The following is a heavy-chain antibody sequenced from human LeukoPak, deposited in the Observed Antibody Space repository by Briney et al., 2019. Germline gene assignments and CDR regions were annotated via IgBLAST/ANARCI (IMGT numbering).Heavy chain of an antibody. D-gene: IGHD5-24*01. Sequence: PSETLSLTCTVSGASIITYFWTWIRQSPGKGLEWIGYMYYTGNTNYNPSLKSRLAMSADTSKNQISLQLSSVTAANTAIYYCARKDGDFWGQGILVTVSS. V-gene: IGHV4-59*13. CDR1: GASIITYF. CDR3: ARKDGDF. CDR2: MYYTGNT. J-gene: IGHJ4*02.